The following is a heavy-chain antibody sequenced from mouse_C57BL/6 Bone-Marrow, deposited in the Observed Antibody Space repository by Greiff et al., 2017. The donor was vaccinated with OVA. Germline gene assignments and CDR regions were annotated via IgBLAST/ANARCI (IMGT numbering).Heavy chain of an antibody. Sequence: VQLVESGPGLVAPSQSLSITCTVSGFSLTSYAISWVRQPPGKGLEWLGVIWTGGGTNYNSALNSRPSISKYNSKSHVFFKMNSLQTADTARYYCARNYGSSQGFADWGQGTLVTVSA. V-gene: IGHV2-9-1*01. J-gene: IGHJ3*01. CDR3: ARNYGSSQGFAD. D-gene: IGHD1-1*01. CDR1: GFSLTSYA. CDR2: IWTGGGT.